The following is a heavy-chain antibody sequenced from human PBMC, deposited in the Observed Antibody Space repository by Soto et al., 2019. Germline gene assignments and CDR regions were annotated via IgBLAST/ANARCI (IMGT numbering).Heavy chain of an antibody. D-gene: IGHD6-19*01. CDR1: GLTVSGDY. Sequence: PGGSLRLSCPASGLTVSGDYVSWVRQTPGKGLECVSVIHFGGNTYFADSVKGRFTVSRDNSKNTPYLQMNSLRVEDTAIYFCTKVSPQWLVHDYWGQGTLVTVSS. J-gene: IGHJ4*02. CDR3: TKVSPQWLVHDY. V-gene: IGHV3-53*01. CDR2: IHFGGNT.